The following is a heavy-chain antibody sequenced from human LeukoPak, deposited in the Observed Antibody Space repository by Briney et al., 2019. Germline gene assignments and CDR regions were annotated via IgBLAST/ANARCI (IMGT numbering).Heavy chain of an antibody. J-gene: IGHJ3*02. CDR2: IYPGDSDT. D-gene: IGHD3-3*01. CDR1: GYSFTSYW. CDR3: ARPRGDFWSGYYGDAFDI. Sequence: HGESLKISCKGSGYSFTSYWIGWVRQMPGKGLEWMGIIYPGDSDTRYSPSFQGQVTISADKSISTAYLQWSSLKASDTAMYYCARPRGDFWSGYYGDAFDIWGQGTMVTVSS. V-gene: IGHV5-51*01.